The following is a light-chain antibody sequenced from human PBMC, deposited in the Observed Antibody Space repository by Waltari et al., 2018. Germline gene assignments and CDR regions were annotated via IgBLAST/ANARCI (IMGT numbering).Light chain of an antibody. J-gene: IGLJ3*02. CDR2: KAN. V-gene: IGLV8-61*01. CDR3: ALYMGSGIWV. Sequence: TVVTQEPSLPVLPGGKVKPPCPVSSGPLPSTSYATWYQQTPGQAPRTLVYKANARSSGVPDRFSGSILGNTAALTIAGAQADDESDYYYALYMGSGIWVFGGGTRLTVL. CDR1: SGPLPSTSY.